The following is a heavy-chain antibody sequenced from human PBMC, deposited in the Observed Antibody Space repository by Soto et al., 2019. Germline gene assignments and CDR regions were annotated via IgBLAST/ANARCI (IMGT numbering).Heavy chain of an antibody. D-gene: IGHD3-9*01. J-gene: IGHJ6*02. CDR3: ASSSIYGMDV. V-gene: IGHV4-30-4*01. Sequence: QVQLQEAGPGLVKPSQTLSLTCSVSGGSISLGSYYWSWIRQPPGKGLEWIGNIYYSGNTYYNPSLKSRLIISIETSKHQFSLKLGSVTAADTAVYYCASSSIYGMDVGGQGTSVTVSS. CDR1: GGSISLGSYY. CDR2: IYYSGNT.